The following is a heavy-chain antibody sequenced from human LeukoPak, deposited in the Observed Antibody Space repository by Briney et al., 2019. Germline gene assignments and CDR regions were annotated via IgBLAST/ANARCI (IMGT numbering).Heavy chain of an antibody. CDR3: ARANSSSWYGRGLDY. Sequence: GGSLRLSCAASGFTFSSYSMNWVRQAPGKGLEWVSSISSSSYIYYADSVKGRFTISRDNAKNSLYLQMNSLRAEDTAVYYCARANSSSWYGRGLDYWGQGTLVTVSS. CDR1: GFTFSSYS. D-gene: IGHD6-13*01. J-gene: IGHJ4*02. CDR2: ISSSSYI. V-gene: IGHV3-21*01.